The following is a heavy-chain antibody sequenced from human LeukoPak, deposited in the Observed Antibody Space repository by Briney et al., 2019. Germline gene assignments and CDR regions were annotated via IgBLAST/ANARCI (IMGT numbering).Heavy chain of an antibody. J-gene: IGHJ4*02. D-gene: IGHD2-15*01. CDR2: IIPIFGTA. CDR1: GGTFSSYA. CDR3: ARDHGYCSGGSCYNFDY. Sequence: ASAKVSCKASGGTFSSYAISWVRQAPGQGLEWMGGIIPIFGTANYAQKFQGRVTITADESTSTAYMELSSLRAEDTAVYYCARDHGYCSGGSCYNFDYWGQGTLVTVSS. V-gene: IGHV1-69*13.